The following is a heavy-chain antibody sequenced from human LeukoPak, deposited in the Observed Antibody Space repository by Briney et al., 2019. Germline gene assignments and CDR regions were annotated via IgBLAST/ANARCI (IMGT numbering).Heavy chain of an antibody. V-gene: IGHV3-48*02. CDR3: AKDGFLLWRGAFDI. Sequence: GGSLRLSCAASGFAFSSYSMNWVRQAPGKGLEWISYISRSSRTIYYADSVKGRFTISRDNAKNSLYLQMNSLRDEDTAVYYCAKDGFLLWRGAFDIWGQGTLVTVSS. CDR1: GFAFSSYS. CDR2: ISRSSRTI. D-gene: IGHD2-21*01. J-gene: IGHJ4*02.